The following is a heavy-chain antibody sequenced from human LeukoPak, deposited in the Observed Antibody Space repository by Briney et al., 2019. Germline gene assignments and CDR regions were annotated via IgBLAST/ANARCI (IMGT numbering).Heavy chain of an antibody. Sequence: SETLSLTCAVSGFSISSGYYWGWIRQPPGKGLEWIGSIYHSWNTYYNPSFKSRVTIPVDTSKNQFSLKLSSVTAADTAVYYCARQVSWSTSGGNWFDPWGQGTLVTVSS. J-gene: IGHJ5*02. V-gene: IGHV4-38-2*01. D-gene: IGHD3-3*01. CDR3: ARQVSWSTSGGNWFDP. CDR1: GFSISSGYY. CDR2: IYHSWNT.